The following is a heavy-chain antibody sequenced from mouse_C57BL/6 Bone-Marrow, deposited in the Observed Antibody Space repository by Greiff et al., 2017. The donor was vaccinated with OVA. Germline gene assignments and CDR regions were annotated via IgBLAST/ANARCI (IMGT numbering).Heavy chain of an antibody. CDR2: IWWNDDK. J-gene: IGHJ3*01. CDR3: SQIYYSNYGAY. D-gene: IGHD2-5*01. V-gene: IGHV8-5*01. CDR1: GFSLSTSNMG. Sequence: QVTLKESGPGLLQPSPTLSLTCSFSGFSLSTSNMGIGWLRQPPGLGLEWLVHIWWNDDKYYNQSLKSRPTISKDTSNTQVFHNITSVDTAYAATYFCSQIYYSNYGAYWGQGTLVTVSA.